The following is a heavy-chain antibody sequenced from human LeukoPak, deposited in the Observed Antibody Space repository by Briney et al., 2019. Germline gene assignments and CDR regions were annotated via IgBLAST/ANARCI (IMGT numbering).Heavy chain of an antibody. CDR1: GFTFSSYA. J-gene: IGHJ4*02. Sequence: GGSLRLSCAASGFTFSSYAMSCVREARGRVLECVSSISSSSSYIYYADSVKGRFTISRDNAKNSLYLQMNSLRAEDTAVYYCARSSQMNYYGSGIRGDYWGQGTLVTVSS. CDR2: ISSSSSYI. CDR3: ARSSQMNYYGSGIRGDY. V-gene: IGHV3-21*01. D-gene: IGHD3-10*01.